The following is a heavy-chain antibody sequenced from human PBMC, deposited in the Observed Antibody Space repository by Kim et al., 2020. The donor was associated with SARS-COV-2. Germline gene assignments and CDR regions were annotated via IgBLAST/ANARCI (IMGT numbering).Heavy chain of an antibody. V-gene: IGHV4-31*03. D-gene: IGHD3-22*01. J-gene: IGHJ4*02. CDR3: ARDAYYYDSSGYYLL. CDR1: GGSISSGGYY. Sequence: SETLSLTCTVSGGSISSGGYYWSWIRQHPGKGLEWIGYIYYSGSTYYNPSLKSRVTISVDTSKNQFSLKLSSVTAADTAVYYCARDAYYYDSSGYYLLWGQGTLVTVSS. CDR2: IYYSGST.